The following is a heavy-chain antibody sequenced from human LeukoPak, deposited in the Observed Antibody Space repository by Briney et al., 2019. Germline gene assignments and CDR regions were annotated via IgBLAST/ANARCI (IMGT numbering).Heavy chain of an antibody. CDR2: IYHSGST. CDR3: ARTSRINMVPDP. CDR1: GFTFSSYAM. V-gene: IGHV4-4*02. J-gene: IGHJ5*02. Sequence: GSLRLSCAASGFTFSSYAMTWVRQPPGKGLEWIGEIYHSGSTNYNPSLKSRVTISVDKSKNQFSLKLSSVTAADTAVYYCARTSRINMVPDPWGQGTLVTVSS. D-gene: IGHD3-10*01.